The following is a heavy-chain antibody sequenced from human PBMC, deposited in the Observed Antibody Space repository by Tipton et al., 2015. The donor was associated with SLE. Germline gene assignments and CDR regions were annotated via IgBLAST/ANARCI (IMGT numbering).Heavy chain of an antibody. CDR2: ISYDGRDK. CDR3: ARKFNDYDDYDS. Sequence: RSLRLSCAASAFTFRSYTMHWVRQTPGKGLEWVALISYDGRDKYYGDSVKGLFTISRDNSKNTLYLQMNSLRAEDTAVYYCARKFNDYDDYDSWGQGTLVTVSS. V-gene: IGHV3-30*04. CDR1: AFTFRSYT. J-gene: IGHJ5*01. D-gene: IGHD3-16*01.